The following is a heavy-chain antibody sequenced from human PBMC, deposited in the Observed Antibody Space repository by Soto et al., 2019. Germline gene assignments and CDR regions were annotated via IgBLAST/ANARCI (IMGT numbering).Heavy chain of an antibody. CDR2: ISYDGSNK. CDR3: AKDRMATNKAPQGY. Sequence: GGSLRLSCAASGFTFSSYGMHWVRQAPGKGLEWVAVISYDGSNKYYADSVKGRFTISRDNSKNTLYLQMNSLRAEDTAVYYCAKDRMATNKAPQGYWGQGTLVTVSS. V-gene: IGHV3-30*18. CDR1: GFTFSSYG. D-gene: IGHD5-12*01. J-gene: IGHJ4*02.